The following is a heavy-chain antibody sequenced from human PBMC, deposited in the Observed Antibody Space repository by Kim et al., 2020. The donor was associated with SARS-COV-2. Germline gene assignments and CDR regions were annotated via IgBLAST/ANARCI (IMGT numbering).Heavy chain of an antibody. CDR1: GGTFSSYA. D-gene: IGHD6-13*01. CDR2: IIPIFGTA. J-gene: IGHJ1*01. V-gene: IGHV1-69*13. Sequence: SVKVSCKASGGTFSSYAISWVRQAPGQGLEWMGGIIPIFGTANYAQKFQGRVTITADESTSTAYMELSSLRSEDTAVYYCASSTGIAAAGTYAEYFQHWGQGTLVTVSS. CDR3: ASSTGIAAAGTYAEYFQH.